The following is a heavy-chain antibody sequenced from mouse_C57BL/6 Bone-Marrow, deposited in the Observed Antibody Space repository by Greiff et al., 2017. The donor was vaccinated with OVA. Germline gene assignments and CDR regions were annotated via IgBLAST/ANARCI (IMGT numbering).Heavy chain of an antibody. CDR2: INPGSGGT. CDR1: GYAFTNYL. V-gene: IGHV1-54*01. CDR3: VIITTVVDYFDY. D-gene: IGHD1-1*01. Sequence: VKLQESGAELVRPGTSVKVSCKASGYAFTNYLIEWVKQRPGQGLEWIGVINPGSGGTNYNEKFKGKATLTADKSSSTAYMQLSSLTSEDSAVYFCVIITTVVDYFDYWGQGTTLTVSS. J-gene: IGHJ2*01.